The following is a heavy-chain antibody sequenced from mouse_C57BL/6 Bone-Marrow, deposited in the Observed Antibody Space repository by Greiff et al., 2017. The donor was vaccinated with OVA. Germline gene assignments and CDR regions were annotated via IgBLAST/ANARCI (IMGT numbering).Heavy chain of an antibody. CDR2: IDPSDSYT. Sequence: QVHVKQPGAELVMPGASVKLSCKASGYTFTSYWMHWVKQRPGQGLEWIGEIDPSDSYTNYNQKFKGKSTLTVDKSSSTAYMQLSSLTSEDSAVYYCARSGVGLGGHWYFDVWGTGTTVTVSS. CDR3: ARSGVGLGGHWYFDV. J-gene: IGHJ1*03. V-gene: IGHV1-69*01. CDR1: GYTFTSYW. D-gene: IGHD3-1*01.